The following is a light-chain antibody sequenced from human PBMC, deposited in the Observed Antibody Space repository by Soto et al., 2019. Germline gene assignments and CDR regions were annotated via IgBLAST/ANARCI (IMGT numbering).Light chain of an antibody. CDR1: QTVSSN. Sequence: EVVMTQSPATLSVSPGESATLSCRASQTVSSNVAWYQQRPGQAPRLLIDGAFTRATGVPARFSGSRSGTEFTLTSSSPQSEDFALYYCQQHNNWPYTFGQGTKLEIK. V-gene: IGKV3-15*01. CDR2: GAF. CDR3: QQHNNWPYT. J-gene: IGKJ2*01.